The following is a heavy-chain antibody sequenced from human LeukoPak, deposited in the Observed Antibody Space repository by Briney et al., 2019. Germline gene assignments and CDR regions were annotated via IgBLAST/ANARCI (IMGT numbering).Heavy chain of an antibody. D-gene: IGHD1-26*01. J-gene: IGHJ4*02. CDR3: ARSSGSYGSR. V-gene: IGHV3-23*01. Sequence: GGPLRLSCAASGFTFSSYGMSWVRQAPGKGLEWVSGLSGSGGSTYYADSVKGRFTISRDNSKNTLYLQMNSLRAEDTAVYYCARSSGSYGSRWGQGTLVTVSS. CDR1: GFTFSSYG. CDR2: LSGSGGST.